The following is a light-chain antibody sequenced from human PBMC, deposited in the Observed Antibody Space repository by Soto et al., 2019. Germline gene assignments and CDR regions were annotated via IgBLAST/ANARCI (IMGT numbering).Light chain of an antibody. Sequence: SYELTQPPSVSVAPEKTARLTCGGDNIGSKRVHWYRQKPGQAPVLVIYYDSDRPSGIPERFSGSNSGNTATLTINRVEAGNEADYYCQVWDITTDHYVFGTGTKLTVL. CDR1: NIGSKR. J-gene: IGLJ1*01. CDR3: QVWDITTDHYV. CDR2: YDS. V-gene: IGLV3-21*04.